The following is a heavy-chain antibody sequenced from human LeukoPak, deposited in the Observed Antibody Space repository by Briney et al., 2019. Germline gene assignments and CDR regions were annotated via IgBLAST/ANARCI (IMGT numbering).Heavy chain of an antibody. CDR1: GGSFSGYY. CDR3: ARGKGSSFITWFHP. V-gene: IGHV4-34*01. J-gene: IGHJ5*02. CDR2: INHSGST. Sequence: SETLSLTCAVYGGSFSGYYWSWIRQPPGKGLEWIGEINHSGSTNYNPSLKSRVTISVDTSKNQFSLKLSSVTAADTAVYYCARGKGSSFITWFHPWGQGTLVTVSS. D-gene: IGHD6-6*01.